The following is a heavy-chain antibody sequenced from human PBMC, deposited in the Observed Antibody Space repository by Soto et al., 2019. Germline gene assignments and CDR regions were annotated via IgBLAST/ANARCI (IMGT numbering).Heavy chain of an antibody. D-gene: IGHD1-26*01. Sequence: ETLSLTCTVSGGSISSYYWSWIRQPPGKGLEWIGYIYYSGSTNYNPSLKSRVTITVDTSKNQFSLKLSSVTAADTAVYYCARSPTTTRGMDVWGQGTTVTVSS. J-gene: IGHJ6*02. V-gene: IGHV4-59*01. CDR3: ARSPTTTRGMDV. CDR1: GGSISSYY. CDR2: IYYSGST.